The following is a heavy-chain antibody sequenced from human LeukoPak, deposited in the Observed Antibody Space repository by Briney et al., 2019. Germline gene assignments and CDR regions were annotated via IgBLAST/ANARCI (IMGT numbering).Heavy chain of an antibody. D-gene: IGHD3-22*01. Sequence: PSETLSLTCAVYGGSFSGYYWSWIRQPPGKGLEWIGEINHSGSTNYNPSPKSRVTISVDTSKNQFSLKLMSVTAADTAVYYCARVSYYYDSSGRPGHFDYWGQGTLVTVSS. CDR3: ARVSYYYDSSGRPGHFDY. CDR2: INHSGST. CDR1: GGSFSGYY. V-gene: IGHV4-34*01. J-gene: IGHJ4*02.